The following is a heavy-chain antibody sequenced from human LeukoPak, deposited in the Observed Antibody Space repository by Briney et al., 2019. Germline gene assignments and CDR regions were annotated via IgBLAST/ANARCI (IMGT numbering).Heavy chain of an antibody. Sequence: GGSLRLSCAACGFTFSSYAMHWVRQAPGKGLEWVAVISYDGGNRYYADSVKGRFTISRDNSKNTLYLQMNSLRAEDTAVYYCARDTGYSYGFFGYWGQGTLVTVSS. V-gene: IGHV3-30*04. D-gene: IGHD5-18*01. CDR3: ARDTGYSYGFFGY. CDR1: GFTFSSYA. J-gene: IGHJ4*02. CDR2: ISYDGGNR.